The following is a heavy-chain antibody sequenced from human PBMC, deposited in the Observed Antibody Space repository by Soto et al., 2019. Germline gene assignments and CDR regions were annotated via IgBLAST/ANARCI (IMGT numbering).Heavy chain of an antibody. Sequence: QVQLVESGGGVVQPGTSLRLSCVGSGFTFRSYVMHWVRQAPGKGLEWVALTSYDGSGKYYGDSVRGRFTISRDNSRNTVDMQMHSLRLEHTALYNCAVWRTTGGLHVWGQGTLVPVSS. CDR2: TSYDGSGK. CDR1: GFTFRSYV. V-gene: IGHV3-30*19. CDR3: AVWRTTGGLHV. J-gene: IGHJ1*01. D-gene: IGHD2-21*01.